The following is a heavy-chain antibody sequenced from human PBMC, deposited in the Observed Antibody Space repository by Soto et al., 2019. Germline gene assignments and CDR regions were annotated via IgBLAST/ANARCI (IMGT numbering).Heavy chain of an antibody. V-gene: IGHV4-30-4*01. CDR2: IYYSGST. CDR1: GGSISSGDYY. D-gene: IGHD3-22*01. J-gene: IGHJ6*02. CDR3: ARDRPGYYDSRGGGEVVYGMDV. Sequence: QVQLQESGPGLVKPSQTLSLTCTVSGGSISSGDYYWSWIRQPPGKGLEWIGYIYYSGSTYYNPSLKSRVTISVDTSKNQFSLKLGAVTAADTAVYYCARDRPGYYDSRGGGEVVYGMDVWGQGTTVTVSS.